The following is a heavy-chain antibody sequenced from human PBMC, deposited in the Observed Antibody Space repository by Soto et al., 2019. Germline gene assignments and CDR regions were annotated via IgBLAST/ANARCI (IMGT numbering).Heavy chain of an antibody. J-gene: IGHJ4*02. V-gene: IGHV6-1*01. CDR1: GDSVSSNSAA. D-gene: IGHD6-6*01. CDR2: TYYRSKWYN. CDR3: AGGGYSSSSANDY. Sequence: PSQTLSLTGAISGDSVSSNSAACNWIRQSPSRGLEWLGRTYYRSKWYNDYAASVKSRITINPDTSKNQFSLQLNSVTPEDTAVYYCAGGGYSSSSANDYWGQGTLVTVSS.